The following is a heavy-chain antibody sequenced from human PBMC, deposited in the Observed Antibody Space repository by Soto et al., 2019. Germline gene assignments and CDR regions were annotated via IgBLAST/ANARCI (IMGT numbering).Heavy chain of an antibody. J-gene: IGHJ6*03. CDR3: AKSVSDSIVATIYYYYYMDV. V-gene: IGHV3-23*01. CDR2: ISGSGGST. D-gene: IGHD5-12*01. Sequence: GGSLRLSCAASGFTFSSYAMSWVRQAPGKGLEWVSAISGSGGSTYYADSVKGRFTISRDNSKNTLYLQMNSLRAEDTAVYYCAKSVSDSIVATIYYYYYMDVWGKGTMVTVSS. CDR1: GFTFSSYA.